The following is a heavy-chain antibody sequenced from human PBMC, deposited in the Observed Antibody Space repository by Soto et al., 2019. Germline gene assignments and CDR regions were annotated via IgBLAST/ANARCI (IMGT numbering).Heavy chain of an antibody. D-gene: IGHD3-10*01. CDR2: ISYDGSNK. V-gene: IGHV3-30*18. CDR3: AKDQRSYDYFDY. CDR1: GFTFSSYG. Sequence: ESGGGVVQPGRSLRLSCAASGFTFSSYGMHWVRQAPGKGLEWVAVISYDGSNKYYADSVKGRFTISRDNSKNTLYLQMNSLRAEDTAVYYCAKDQRSYDYFDYWGQGTLVTVSS. J-gene: IGHJ4*02.